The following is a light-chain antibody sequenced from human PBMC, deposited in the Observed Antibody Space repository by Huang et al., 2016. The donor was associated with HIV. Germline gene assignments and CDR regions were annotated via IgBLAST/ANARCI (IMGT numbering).Light chain of an antibody. CDR1: QSLLHSDGRTY. Sequence: DIVMTQAPLSLSVTPGQPASISCTSSQSLLHSDGRTYLYWYLQRPGQSPQLLIYEVSGRFSGVPDRFSGSGSGTDFTLKISRVEAEDVGVYYCMQSIQLPLTFGGGTKVEI. CDR3: MQSIQLPLT. J-gene: IGKJ4*01. V-gene: IGKV2D-29*02. CDR2: EVS.